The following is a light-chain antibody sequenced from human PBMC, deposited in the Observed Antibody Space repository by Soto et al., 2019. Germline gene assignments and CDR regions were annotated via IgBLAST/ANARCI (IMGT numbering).Light chain of an antibody. CDR2: AAS. V-gene: IGKV1-27*01. CDR1: QGISNY. J-gene: IGKJ5*01. Sequence: DIQMTQSPASLSASVGDRVTITCRASQGISNYLAWYQQKPGKVPKLLIYAASTLQSGVPSRFSGSGSGTDFTHTITSLQPEGVAIYCCQQYSSGITFGQGTRLEIK. CDR3: QQYSSGIT.